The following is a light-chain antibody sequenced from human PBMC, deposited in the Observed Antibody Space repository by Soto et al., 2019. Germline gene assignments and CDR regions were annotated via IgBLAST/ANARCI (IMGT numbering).Light chain of an antibody. CDR2: RAS. V-gene: IGKV1-5*03. J-gene: IGKJ3*01. CDR1: QSLLHSNGYNY. CDR3: QQYHNYSPGGGT. Sequence: DIVMTQSPLSLPVTPGEPASISCRSSQSLLHSNGYNYLAWYQQKPGKAPQLLIYRASNLQSGVPSRFSGSGSGTEFALTISSLQPEDFATYYCQQYHNYSPGGGTFGPGTKVDIK.